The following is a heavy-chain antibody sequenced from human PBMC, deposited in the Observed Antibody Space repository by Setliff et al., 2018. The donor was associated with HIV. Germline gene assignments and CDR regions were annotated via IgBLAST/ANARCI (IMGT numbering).Heavy chain of an antibody. CDR3: ARYALAVPGYHNAFDI. V-gene: IGHV3-48*01. D-gene: IGHD6-19*01. CDR2: ISSTSSNI. J-gene: IGHJ3*02. Sequence: PGGSLRLSCAASGFSFSSYGMNRVRQAPGKGLKWVSYISSTSSNIYYVDSVEGRFTISRDNADNSLYLQMNSLRAEDTAVYYCARYALAVPGYHNAFDIWGQGTMVTVSS. CDR1: GFSFSSYG.